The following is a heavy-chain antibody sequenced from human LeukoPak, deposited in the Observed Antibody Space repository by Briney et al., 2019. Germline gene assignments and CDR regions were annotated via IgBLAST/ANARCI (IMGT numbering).Heavy chain of an antibody. Sequence: SETLSLTCTVSGGSISSYYWSWIRQPPGKGLEWIGYIYYSGSTNYTPSLKSRVTISVDTSKNQFSLKLSSVTAADTAVYYCARGEMATISFDYWGQGTLVTVSS. V-gene: IGHV4-59*01. J-gene: IGHJ4*02. D-gene: IGHD5-24*01. CDR2: IYYSGST. CDR3: ARGEMATISFDY. CDR1: GGSISSYY.